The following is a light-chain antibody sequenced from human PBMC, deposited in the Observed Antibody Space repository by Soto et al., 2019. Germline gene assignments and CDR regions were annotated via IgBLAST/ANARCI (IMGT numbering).Light chain of an antibody. V-gene: IGKV3-20*01. CDR3: QQYGSSPPDT. J-gene: IGKJ3*01. CDR1: ETIRSNY. Sequence: EIVLTQSPGTLSSSPGEGVTLSCRASETIRSNYLAWYQKKPGQAPRLLIFGASTRATGIPDKFSGSGSGTDFTLTISSLEPEDFAEYCCQQYGSSPPDTFGPGT. CDR2: GAS.